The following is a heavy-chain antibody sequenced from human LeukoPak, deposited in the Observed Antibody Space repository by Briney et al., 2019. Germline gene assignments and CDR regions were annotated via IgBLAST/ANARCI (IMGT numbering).Heavy chain of an antibody. CDR1: GYMFTVYY. V-gene: IGHV1-46*01. CDR3: AREMRSSKALDY. CDR2: ISPTGGTT. D-gene: IGHD2/OR15-2a*01. J-gene: IGHJ4*02. Sequence: SVKVSCKTSGYMFTVYYLHWVRQAPGQGLEWMGVISPTGGTTRFSQKYQGRITMTRDMSTSTVYMDLSSLRSEDTAVYYCAREMRSSKALDYWGQGTLVTVSS.